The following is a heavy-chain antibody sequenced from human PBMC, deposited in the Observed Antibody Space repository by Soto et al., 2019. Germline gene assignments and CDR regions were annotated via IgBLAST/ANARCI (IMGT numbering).Heavy chain of an antibody. Sequence: LRLSCTTSGFTFGDYGMSWFRQAPGTGLEWVGFIRSKTYGGTTQYAASVKGRFTISRDDSKSIAYLQMNSLKTEDTAVYYCSREKYTSAWYIEYWGQGTLVTVSS. V-gene: IGHV3-49*03. CDR3: SREKYTSAWYIEY. CDR1: GFTFGDYG. J-gene: IGHJ4*02. CDR2: IRSKTYGGTT. D-gene: IGHD6-19*01.